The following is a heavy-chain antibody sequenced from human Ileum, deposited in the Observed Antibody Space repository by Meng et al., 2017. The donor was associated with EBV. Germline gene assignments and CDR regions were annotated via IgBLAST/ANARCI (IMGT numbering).Heavy chain of an antibody. CDR1: GVSSSSSNW. V-gene: IGHV4-4*02. J-gene: IGHJ4*02. CDR2: IYHSRSN. Sequence: LEESGAGMVRPSGTLFRNGAGSGVSSSSSNWWSWVREPRGKGLEWIEEIYHSRSNNYNPSLKSRVTISVDKSKNQFALNLSSVTAADTAVCYCARVGQWLPIDYWGQGTLVTVSS. CDR3: ARVGQWLPIDY. D-gene: IGHD6-19*01.